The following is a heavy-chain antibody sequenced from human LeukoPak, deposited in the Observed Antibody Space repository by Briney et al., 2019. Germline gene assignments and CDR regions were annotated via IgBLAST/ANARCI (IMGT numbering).Heavy chain of an antibody. Sequence: ASVKVSCKVSGHTLTKLSIQWVRQAPGKGLEWMGGFDPEDGEAIYAQNFQGRVTITEDTSTDTAYMELRSLRSDDTAVYYCAKPQHIVVVGDAFDIWGQGTMVTVSS. CDR2: FDPEDGEA. CDR1: GHTLTKLS. D-gene: IGHD2-15*01. J-gene: IGHJ3*02. CDR3: AKPQHIVVVGDAFDI. V-gene: IGHV1-24*01.